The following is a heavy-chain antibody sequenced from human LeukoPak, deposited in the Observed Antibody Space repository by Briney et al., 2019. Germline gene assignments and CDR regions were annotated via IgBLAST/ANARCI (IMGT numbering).Heavy chain of an antibody. CDR2: ISSSSYT. V-gene: IGHV3-11*05. Sequence: GGSLRLSCAASGFTFSDYYMGWIRQAPGKGLEWVSYISSSSYTNYADSVKGRFTISRDNAENSLFLQMNSLRPEDTAVYYCARVYSTAWFDYWGQGTLVTVSS. CDR3: ARVYSTAWFDY. CDR1: GFTFSDYY. J-gene: IGHJ4*02. D-gene: IGHD6-13*01.